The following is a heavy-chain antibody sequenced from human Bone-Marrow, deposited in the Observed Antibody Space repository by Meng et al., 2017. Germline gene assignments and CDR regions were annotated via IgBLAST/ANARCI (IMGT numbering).Heavy chain of an antibody. J-gene: IGHJ6*02. CDR1: GGSISSYY. D-gene: IGHD2-2*01. Sequence: GSLRLSCTVSGGSISSYYWSWIRQPAGKGLEWIGRIYTSGSTNYNPSLKSRVTMSVDTSKNQFSLKLSSVTAADTAVYYCARGAGVPASTLMDVWGQGTTVTVSS. V-gene: IGHV4-4*07. CDR2: IYTSGST. CDR3: ARGAGVPASTLMDV.